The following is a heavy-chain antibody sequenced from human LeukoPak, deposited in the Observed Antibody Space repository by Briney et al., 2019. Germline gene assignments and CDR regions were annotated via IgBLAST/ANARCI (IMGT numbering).Heavy chain of an antibody. V-gene: IGHV4-31*03. CDR3: ARGSRHWETSDY. Sequence: TLSLTCTVSGGSISSGGYYWSWIRQHPGKGLEWIGYLYYSGSTYYNPSLKSRLTISVDTPMNQFSLKLSSVTAADTAVYYCARGSRHWETSDYWGQGTLVTVSS. CDR2: LYYSGST. D-gene: IGHD1-26*01. J-gene: IGHJ4*02. CDR1: GGSISSGGYY.